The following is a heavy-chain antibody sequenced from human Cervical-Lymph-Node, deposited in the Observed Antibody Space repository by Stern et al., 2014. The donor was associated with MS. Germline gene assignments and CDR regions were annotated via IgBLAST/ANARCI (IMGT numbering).Heavy chain of an antibody. CDR1: GFTFSSYA. CDR2: ISGSGGST. CDR3: AKFRAVTTYGMDV. J-gene: IGHJ6*02. V-gene: IGHV3-23*04. Sequence: EVQLVESGGGLVQPGGSLRLSCAASGFTFSSYAMSWVRQAPGQGLEWVSAISGSGGSTYYADSVKGRFPISRDNSKNTLYLQINSLRAEDTAVYYCAKFRAVTTYGMDVWGQGTTVTVSS. D-gene: IGHD4-17*01.